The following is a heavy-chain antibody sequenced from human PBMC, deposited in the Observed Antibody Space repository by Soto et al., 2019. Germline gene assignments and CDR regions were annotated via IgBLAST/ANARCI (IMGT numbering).Heavy chain of an antibody. CDR1: GASISAGSYY. D-gene: IGHD2-8*02. V-gene: IGHV4-61*01. CDR2: IYYTGTT. Sequence: QVQLQESGPGLVKPSETLSLTCTVSGASISAGSYYWSWIRQPPGKGLEWIGFIYYTGTTSYNSSLKSRVTRAVDTSKTQLSENRSSGTAADTPVYYCARVGRTETAFDPGGQGTLVTVSS. CDR3: ARVGRTETAFDP. J-gene: IGHJ5*02.